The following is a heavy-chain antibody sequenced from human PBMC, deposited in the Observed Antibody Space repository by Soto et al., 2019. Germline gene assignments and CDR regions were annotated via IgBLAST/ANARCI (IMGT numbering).Heavy chain of an antibody. CDR2: IFHRGDT. CDR3: ASSTGWYRHDV. V-gene: IGHV4-4*02. D-gene: IGHD6-19*01. CDR1: GDSISNSRG. J-gene: IGHJ3*01. Sequence: QVQLQESGPGLVKPSGTLSLTCAVSGDSISNSRGWTWVRQPRGKGLEWIGDIFHRGDTNYNPSLKSRVFISLDKSQNQFSLKVSSVTAAYTAVYYCASSTGWYRHDVWGQGTLFTVSS.